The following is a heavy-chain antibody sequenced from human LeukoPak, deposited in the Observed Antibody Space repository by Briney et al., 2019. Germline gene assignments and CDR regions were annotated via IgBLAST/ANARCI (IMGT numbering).Heavy chain of an antibody. V-gene: IGHV3-48*01. CDR3: ARDCSSTSCYPYYGMDV. Sequence: GGSLRLSCAASGFTFSSYSMNWVRQAPGMGLEWVSYITSSSSTIYYADSVKGRFTISRDNAKNSLYLQLNSLRAEDTAVYYCARDCSSTSCYPYYGMDVWGQGTTVTVSS. CDR2: ITSSSSTI. J-gene: IGHJ6*02. D-gene: IGHD2-2*01. CDR1: GFTFSSYS.